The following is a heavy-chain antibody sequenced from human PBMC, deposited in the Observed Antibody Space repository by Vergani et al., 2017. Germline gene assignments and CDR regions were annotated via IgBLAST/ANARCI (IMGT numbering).Heavy chain of an antibody. CDR1: GYTFTSYG. V-gene: IGHV1-18*01. Sequence: QVQLVQSGAEVKKPGASVKVSCKASGYTFTSYGISWVRQAPGQGLEWMGWISAYNGNTNYAQKLQGRVTMTTDTSTSTAYMELRSLRSDDTAVYYCAREGNSHDYGDYLSPVDVWGKGTTVTVSS. J-gene: IGHJ6*04. CDR3: AREGNSHDYGDYLSPVDV. CDR2: ISAYNGNT. D-gene: IGHD4-17*01.